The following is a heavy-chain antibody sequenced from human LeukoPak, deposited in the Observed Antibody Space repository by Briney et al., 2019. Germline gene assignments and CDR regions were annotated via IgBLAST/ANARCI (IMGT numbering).Heavy chain of an antibody. D-gene: IGHD2-21*02. Sequence: GSLRLSCEGSGFTFNNYWMSWVRQAPGKGLEWLANIKEDGSRKYHVDSVKGRFTISRDNAKRSLFLQMNSLRAEDTAVYYCARDGVTSSVVYWGQGTLVTVSS. CDR2: IKEDGSRK. V-gene: IGHV3-7*01. CDR3: ARDGVTSSVVY. J-gene: IGHJ4*02. CDR1: GFTFNNYW.